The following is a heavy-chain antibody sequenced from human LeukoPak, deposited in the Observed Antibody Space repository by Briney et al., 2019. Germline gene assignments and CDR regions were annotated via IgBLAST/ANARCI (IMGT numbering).Heavy chain of an antibody. D-gene: IGHD3-22*01. CDR2: ISSSSSYI. CDR1: GFTFSSYS. V-gene: IGHV3-21*01. Sequence: GGSLRLSRAASGFTFSSYSMNWVRQAPGKGLEWVSSISSSSSYIYYADSVKGRFTISRDNAKNSLYLQMNSLRAEDTAVYYCARVQSYDSSGYYPYDASDIWGQGTMVTVSS. CDR3: ARVQSYDSSGYYPYDASDI. J-gene: IGHJ3*02.